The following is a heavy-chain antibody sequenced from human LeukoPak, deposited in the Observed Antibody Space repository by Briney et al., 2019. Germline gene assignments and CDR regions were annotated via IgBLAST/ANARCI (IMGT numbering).Heavy chain of an antibody. CDR2: IYLRGNT. Sequence: SETLSLTCASSGGSISSSNWWTWVRQPPGKGLEWVGEIYLRGNTNYNPSLESRVTISVDESKTQLSLRLESVTAADPAVYYCARGTITTVTDSWGPGTLVTVSS. CDR1: GGSISSSNW. J-gene: IGHJ4*02. CDR3: ARGTITTVTDS. V-gene: IGHV4-4*02. D-gene: IGHD4-17*01.